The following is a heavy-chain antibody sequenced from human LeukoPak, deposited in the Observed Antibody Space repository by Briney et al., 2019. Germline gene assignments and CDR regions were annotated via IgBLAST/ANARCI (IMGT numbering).Heavy chain of an antibody. CDR1: GGAISSYY. D-gene: IGHD5-18*01. J-gene: IGHJ4*02. Sequence: PSETLSLTCTVSGGAISSYYWSWIRQPPGKGLEWIGEINHSGSTNYNPSLKSRVTISVDTSKNQFSLKLSSVTAADTAVYYCARWIQSAVQLWGQGTLVTVSS. CDR3: ARWIQSAVQL. V-gene: IGHV4-34*01. CDR2: INHSGST.